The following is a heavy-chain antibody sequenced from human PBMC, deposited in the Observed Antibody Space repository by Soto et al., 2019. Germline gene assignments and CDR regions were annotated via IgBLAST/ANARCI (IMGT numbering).Heavy chain of an antibody. J-gene: IGHJ4*02. CDR2: IIPIFGTA. V-gene: IGHV1-69*05. CDR3: ARRDRDGYRGCGY. Sequence: QVQLVQSGAEVKKPGSSVKVSCKASGGTFSSYAISWVRQAPGQGLEWMGGIIPIFGTANYAQKFQGKVQSNSDESTSTAYMEPRSRRSEDAAVYDGARRDRDGYRGCGYWGQGNLVTVSS. D-gene: IGHD2-8*02. CDR1: GGTFSSYA.